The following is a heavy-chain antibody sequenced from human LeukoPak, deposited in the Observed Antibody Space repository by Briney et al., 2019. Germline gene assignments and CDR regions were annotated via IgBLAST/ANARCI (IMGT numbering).Heavy chain of an antibody. CDR3: ARDRADSSGYYYRFDY. CDR2: IIPIFGTA. Sequence: SVKVSCKASGGTFSSYAISWVRQAPGQGLEWMGRIIPIFGTANYAQKFQGRVTITTDESTSTAYMELSSLRSEDTAVYYCARDRADSSGYYYRFDYWGQGTLVTVSS. V-gene: IGHV1-69*05. J-gene: IGHJ4*02. D-gene: IGHD3-22*01. CDR1: GGTFSSYA.